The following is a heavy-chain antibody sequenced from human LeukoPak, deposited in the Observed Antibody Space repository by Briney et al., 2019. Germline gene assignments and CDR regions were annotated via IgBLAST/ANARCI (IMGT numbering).Heavy chain of an antibody. Sequence: SETLSLTCTVSGGSISSSSYYWGWIRQPPGKGLEWIGEINHSGSTNYNPSLKSRVTISVDTSKNQFSLKLSSVTAADTAVYYCARHSSLWELQWVKEKYYFDYWGQGTLVTVSS. J-gene: IGHJ4*02. D-gene: IGHD1-26*01. CDR1: GGSISSSSYY. CDR3: ARHSSLWELQWVKEKYYFDY. V-gene: IGHV4-39*01. CDR2: INHSGST.